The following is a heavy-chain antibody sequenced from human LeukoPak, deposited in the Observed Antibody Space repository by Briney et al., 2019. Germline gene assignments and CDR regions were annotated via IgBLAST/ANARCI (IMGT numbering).Heavy chain of an antibody. CDR1: GFTFGDYA. V-gene: IGHV3-49*04. D-gene: IGHD6-19*01. CDR2: IRSKAYGGTT. CDR3: TRVAVAGTFPNYFDY. J-gene: IGHJ4*02. Sequence: PGRSPRLSCTASGFTFGDYAMSWVRQAPGKGLEWVGFIRSKAYGGTTEYAASVKGRFTISRDDSKSIAYLQMNSLKTEDRAVYYCTRVAVAGTFPNYFDYWGQGTLVTVSS.